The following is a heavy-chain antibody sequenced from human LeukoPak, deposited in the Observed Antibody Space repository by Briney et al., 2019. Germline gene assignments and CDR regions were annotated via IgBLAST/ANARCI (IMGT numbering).Heavy chain of an antibody. D-gene: IGHD1-14*01. CDR2: ISWNSGSI. V-gene: IGHV3-9*03. CDR3: AKATTTTPYMDV. Sequence: GGSLRLSCAASGFTFDDYAMHWVRQAPGKGLEWVSGISWNSGSIGYADSVKGRFTISRDNAKNSLYLQMNSLRAEDMALYYCAKATTTTPYMDVWGKGTTVTVSS. CDR1: GFTFDDYA. J-gene: IGHJ6*03.